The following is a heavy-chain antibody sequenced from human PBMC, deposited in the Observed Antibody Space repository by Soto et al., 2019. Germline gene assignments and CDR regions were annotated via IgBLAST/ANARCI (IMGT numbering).Heavy chain of an antibody. CDR3: AGDLKNSGDSLRGFDY. D-gene: IGHD4-17*01. CDR2: ISSSSRTI. J-gene: IGHJ4*02. CDR1: GFTLSTYG. Sequence: EVQLVESGGGLVQPGGSLRLSCAASGFTLSTYGMNWVRQAPGKGLEWVSYISSSSRTIYYADSVKGRFTISRDDADNSLFLQMNSLRAEDTAVYYCAGDLKNSGDSLRGFDYWGQGTLVTVSS. V-gene: IGHV3-48*01.